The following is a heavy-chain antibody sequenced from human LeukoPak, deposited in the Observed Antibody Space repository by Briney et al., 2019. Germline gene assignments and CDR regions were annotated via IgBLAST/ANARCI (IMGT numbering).Heavy chain of an antibody. Sequence: GGSLRLSCAASGFTFSIFGMIWVRQAPGKGLEWISFISGSGGDTYYADSVKGRFTISRDNSKNTLYLQMNSLRVEDTAVYYCAKIGGGDPEFDYWGQGTLVTVSS. J-gene: IGHJ4*02. D-gene: IGHD2-21*02. V-gene: IGHV3-23*01. CDR1: GFTFSIFG. CDR2: ISGSGGDT. CDR3: AKIGGGDPEFDY.